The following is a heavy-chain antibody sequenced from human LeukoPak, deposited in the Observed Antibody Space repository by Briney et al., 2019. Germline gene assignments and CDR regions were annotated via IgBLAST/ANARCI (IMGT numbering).Heavy chain of an antibody. J-gene: IGHJ4*02. V-gene: IGHV1-2*02. CDR2: IYPNTGGT. CDR3: ATGINYNSGWYGSFDS. Sequence: ASVKVSCKASGYTFTSYYIHWVRQAPGQGLEWIGWIYPNTGGTNYPQQFEGRITMTRDTSISTAYMELTRLRFDDTAVYYCATGINYNSGWYGSFDSWGQGSLVTVSS. CDR1: GYTFTSYY. D-gene: IGHD6-19*01.